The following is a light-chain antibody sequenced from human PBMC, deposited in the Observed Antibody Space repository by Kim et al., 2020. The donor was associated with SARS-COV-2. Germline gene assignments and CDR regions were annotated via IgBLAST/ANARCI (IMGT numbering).Light chain of an antibody. Sequence: QSALTQPASVSGSPGQSITISCTGTSSDVGSYNVVSWYQQHPGKAPKLMIYEVSKRPSGVSNRFSGSKSGNMASLTISGLQVEDEADYYCCSYAGSSTYVFGTGTKVTVL. CDR1: SSDVGSYNV. CDR3: CSYAGSSTYV. J-gene: IGLJ1*01. V-gene: IGLV2-23*02. CDR2: EVS.